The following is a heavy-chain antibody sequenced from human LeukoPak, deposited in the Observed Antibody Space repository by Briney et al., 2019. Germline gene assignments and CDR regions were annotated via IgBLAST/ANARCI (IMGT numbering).Heavy chain of an antibody. J-gene: IGHJ4*02. Sequence: GGSLRLSCASSGFTFSDYWMSWVRQAPGKGLEWVANIKQDGSEKYYVDSVKGRFTISRDNAKNSLYLQMNSLRAKDTAVYYCVRDRAYFDSSGLYNLDYWGQGTLVTVSS. V-gene: IGHV3-7*01. CDR2: IKQDGSEK. D-gene: IGHD3-22*01. CDR3: VRDRAYFDSSGLYNLDY. CDR1: GFTFSDYW.